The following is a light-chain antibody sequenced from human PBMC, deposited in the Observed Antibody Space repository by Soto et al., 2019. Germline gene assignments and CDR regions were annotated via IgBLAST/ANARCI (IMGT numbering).Light chain of an antibody. J-gene: IGKJ4*01. CDR3: QQRSNPLT. Sequence: DIVMTQSPATLSVSPGERVTLSCSASQSLTRHLAWYQHQPGQSPRLLLDGASASAPWIPARFSGSGSGTDFPLTISSLEPEDSAVYYCQQRSNPLTFGGGTKVDIK. CDR1: QSLTRH. CDR2: GAS. V-gene: IGKV3-11*01.